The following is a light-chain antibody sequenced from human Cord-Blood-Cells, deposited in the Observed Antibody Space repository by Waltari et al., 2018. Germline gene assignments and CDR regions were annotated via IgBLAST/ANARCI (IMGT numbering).Light chain of an antibody. CDR3: QQSYSTPHS. CDR1: QSIISY. Sequence: DIQMTQSPSSLSASVGDRVTITCRASQSIISYLNWYQQKPGKAPKLLIYAASSLQSGVPSRFSGSGSGTDFTLTISILQPEDFATYYCQQSYSTPHSFGQGTKLEIK. J-gene: IGKJ2*03. CDR2: AAS. V-gene: IGKV1-39*01.